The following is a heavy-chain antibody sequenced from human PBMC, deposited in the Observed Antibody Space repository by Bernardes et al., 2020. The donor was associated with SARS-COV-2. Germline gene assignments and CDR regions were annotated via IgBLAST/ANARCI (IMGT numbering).Heavy chain of an antibody. Sequence: GGSLRLSCAASGFTVSTNYMSWVRQAPGKGLEWVSVIYSSGNTYYADSVKGRFTISRDISKNTLYLQMNSLRDEDTATYYCAGTIVGTTVRGWFDPWGQGTLVTVSS. CDR3: AGTIVGTTVRGWFDP. CDR2: IYSSGNT. CDR1: GFTVSTNY. D-gene: IGHD1-26*01. V-gene: IGHV3-66*01. J-gene: IGHJ5*02.